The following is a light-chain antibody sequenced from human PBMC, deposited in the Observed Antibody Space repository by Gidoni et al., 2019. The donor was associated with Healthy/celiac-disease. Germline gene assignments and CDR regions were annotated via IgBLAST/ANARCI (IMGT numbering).Light chain of an antibody. Sequence: EIVMTQSPATLSVSPGERATLSCRASQSVSSNLAWYQQKPGQAPRLLIYGASTRATGIPARFSGSGSGTEFTLTISSLQSEDFAVYYSQQYNNWPPITFGQGTRLEIK. CDR2: GAS. CDR3: QQYNNWPPIT. CDR1: QSVSSN. V-gene: IGKV3-15*01. J-gene: IGKJ5*01.